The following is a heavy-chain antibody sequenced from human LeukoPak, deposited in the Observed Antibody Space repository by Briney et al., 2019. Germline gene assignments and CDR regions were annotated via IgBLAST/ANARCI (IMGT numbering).Heavy chain of an antibody. CDR1: GGTLGSYG. CDR3: ARVTPDYSRWFDP. J-gene: IGHJ5*02. V-gene: IGHV1-69*01. Sequence: SVKVSCKASGGTLGSYGITWVRQAPGQGLEWMGGVIPILATSNYAEKLQGRVTITADESTSTAYMELSSLRSEDTAVYYCARVTPDYSRWFDPWGQGTLVTVSS. D-gene: IGHD2-15*01. CDR2: VIPILATS.